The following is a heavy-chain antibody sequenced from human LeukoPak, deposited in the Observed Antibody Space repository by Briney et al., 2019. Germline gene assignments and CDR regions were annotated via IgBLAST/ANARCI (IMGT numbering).Heavy chain of an antibody. V-gene: IGHV3-30*02. CDR2: IRYDGSNK. Sequence: GGSLRLSCAASGFIFSSYGMHWVRQAPGKGLEWVAFIRYDGSNKYYADSVKGRFTISRDNSKNTLYLHVNSLRPEDTAVYYCARGGATTVTTGTKYYYYYYMDVWGKGTTVTISS. CDR1: GFIFSSYG. J-gene: IGHJ6*03. D-gene: IGHD4-17*01. CDR3: ARGGATTVTTGTKYYYYYYMDV.